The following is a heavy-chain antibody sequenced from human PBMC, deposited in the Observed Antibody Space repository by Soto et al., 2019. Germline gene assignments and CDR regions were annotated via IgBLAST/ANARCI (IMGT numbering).Heavy chain of an antibody. CDR3: VPGTSRAGGEDR. CDR1: GVTFIHHA. CDR2: ISESGATR. D-gene: IGHD3-16*01. Sequence: PGGSLRLSCEASGVTFIHHAMTWVRQAPGKGLEWVSSISESGATRNYAGSVKGRFTISRDNPKYTQFLQMKTLRPDDRAIYYCVPGTSRAGGEDRWGPGTLVTVSS. J-gene: IGHJ5*02. V-gene: IGHV3-23*01.